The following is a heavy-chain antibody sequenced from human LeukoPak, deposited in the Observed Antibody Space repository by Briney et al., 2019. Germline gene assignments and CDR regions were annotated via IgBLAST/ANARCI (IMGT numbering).Heavy chain of an antibody. CDR2: ITSSSSYI. D-gene: IGHD6-6*01. J-gene: IGHJ5*02. CDR3: ARGSSNIAARNNCFDP. V-gene: IGHV3-21*01. CDR1: GFTFSSYN. Sequence: PGGSLRLSCAASGFTFSSYNMNWVRQAPGKGLEWVSSITSSSSYIYYTDSLKGRFTISRDNAKNSLYLQMNSLRAEDTAVYYCARGSSNIAARNNCFDPWGQGTLVTVSS.